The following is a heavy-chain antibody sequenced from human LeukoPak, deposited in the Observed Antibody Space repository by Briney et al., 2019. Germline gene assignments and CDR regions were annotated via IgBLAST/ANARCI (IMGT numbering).Heavy chain of an antibody. CDR2: FDTEDGET. CDR1: RYTLTVLS. D-gene: IGHD3-3*01. J-gene: IGHJ4*02. CDR3: ATVPKYYDFWSGFDY. V-gene: IGHV1-24*01. Sequence: ASVKVSCKDPRYTLTVLSMHCVPHAPGKGLEWMGGFDTEDGETIYAQKFQGRVTMTEDTSTDTAYMELSRLRSEDTAVYYCATVPKYYDFWSGFDYWGQGTLVTVSS.